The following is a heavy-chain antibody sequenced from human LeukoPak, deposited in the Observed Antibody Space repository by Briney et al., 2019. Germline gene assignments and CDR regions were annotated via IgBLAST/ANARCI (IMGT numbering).Heavy chain of an antibody. Sequence: GGSLRHSCAASGFTFDDYGMSWVRQAPGKGLEWVSGINWNGGSTGYADSVKGRFTISRDNAKNSLYLQMNSLRAEDTALYYCARQYYYDSSGYYYQPIDYWGQGTLVTVSS. V-gene: IGHV3-20*04. CDR2: INWNGGST. CDR1: GFTFDDYG. CDR3: ARQYYYDSSGYYYQPIDY. J-gene: IGHJ4*02. D-gene: IGHD3-22*01.